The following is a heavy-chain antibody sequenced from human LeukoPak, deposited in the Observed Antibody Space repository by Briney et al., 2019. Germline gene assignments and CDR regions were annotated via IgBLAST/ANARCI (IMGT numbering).Heavy chain of an antibody. D-gene: IGHD3-16*01. CDR1: GVSFSGYY. CDR3: ARVYGLYYFDY. Sequence: SETLSLTCAVYGVSFSGYYWSWIRQPPGKGLEWIGEINHSGSTNYNPSPKSRVTISVDTSKNQFSLKLSSVTAADTAVYYCARVYGLYYFDYWGQGTLVTVSS. CDR2: INHSGST. J-gene: IGHJ4*02. V-gene: IGHV4-34*01.